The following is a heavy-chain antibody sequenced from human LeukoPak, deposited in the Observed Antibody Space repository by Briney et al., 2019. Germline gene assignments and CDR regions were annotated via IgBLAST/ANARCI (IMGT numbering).Heavy chain of an antibody. CDR1: GYSTSSGYY. Sequence: SETLSLTCAVSGYSTSSGYYWGWIRPLPGKGLEWIGSIYHSGSTYYNPSLKSRVTISVDTSKNQFSLKLGSVTAADTAVYYCARHSGCSSTSCEVTWFDPWGQGTLVTVSS. CDR2: IYHSGST. CDR3: ARHSGCSSTSCEVTWFDP. D-gene: IGHD2-2*01. J-gene: IGHJ5*02. V-gene: IGHV4-38-2*01.